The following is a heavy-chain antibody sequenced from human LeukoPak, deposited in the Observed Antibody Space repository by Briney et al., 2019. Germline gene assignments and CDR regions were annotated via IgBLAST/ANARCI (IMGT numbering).Heavy chain of an antibody. CDR3: VTSVTVTFTPPAY. CDR2: IYYSGST. Sequence: SETLSLTCTVSGGSIGSSSYYWGWIRQPPGKGLEWIGSIYYSGSTYYNPSLKSRVTLSIDTSQTQFSLRLTSVTAADTAVYYCVTSVTVTFTPPAYWGRGALVTVSS. D-gene: IGHD3-16*02. V-gene: IGHV4-39*07. CDR1: GGSIGSSSYY. J-gene: IGHJ4*02.